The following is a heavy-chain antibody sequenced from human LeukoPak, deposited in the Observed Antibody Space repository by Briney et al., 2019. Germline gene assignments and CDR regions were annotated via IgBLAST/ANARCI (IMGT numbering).Heavy chain of an antibody. V-gene: IGHV1-69*04. CDR3: ASLAAIGGVDY. D-gene: IGHD2-15*01. Sequence: SVKVSCKASGGTFSSYAISWVRQAPGQGLEWMGRIIPILGIANYAQKFQGRVTITADKSTSTAYMELSSLRSEDTAVYYCASLAAIGGVDYWGQGTLVTVSS. CDR1: GGTFSSYA. J-gene: IGHJ4*02. CDR2: IIPILGIA.